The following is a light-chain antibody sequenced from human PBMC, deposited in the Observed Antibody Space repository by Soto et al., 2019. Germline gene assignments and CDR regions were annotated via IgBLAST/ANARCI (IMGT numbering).Light chain of an antibody. Sequence: QSALTQPASVSGSPGQSITFSCTGTSNDIGGYNYVSWYQQHPGKAPKLMIFDVSNRPSGVSYRFSGSKSGNTASLTISGPQSEGEDDYYSSSYTSSSTLLFGGGTKVTVL. CDR2: DVS. CDR1: SNDIGGYNY. V-gene: IGLV2-14*01. CDR3: SSYTSSSTLL. J-gene: IGLJ2*01.